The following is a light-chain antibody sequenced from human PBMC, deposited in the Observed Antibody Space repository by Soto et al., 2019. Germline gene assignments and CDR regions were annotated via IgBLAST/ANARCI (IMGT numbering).Light chain of an antibody. CDR2: MGL. CDR1: QSLLHKNGNNY. V-gene: IGKV2-28*01. Sequence: DIVMTQSPLSLVVTPGEAASISCRSSQSLLHKNGNNYFNWYLQKPGQSPQLLIYMGLKRASGVPDRFSGSGSGTYFALKISRVEAEDAGVYYCMQALQTPRTYGQGTKVEIK. CDR3: MQALQTPRT. J-gene: IGKJ1*01.